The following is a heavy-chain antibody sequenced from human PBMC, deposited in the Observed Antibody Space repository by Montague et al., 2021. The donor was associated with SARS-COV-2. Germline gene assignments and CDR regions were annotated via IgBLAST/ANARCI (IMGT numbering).Heavy chain of an antibody. V-gene: IGHV4-39*01. D-gene: IGHD3-3*01. CDR2: IYYSGST. J-gene: IGHJ4*02. Sequence: SETLSLTCTVSGGSISSSSYYWGWIRQPPGKGLEWIGSIYYSGSTYHNPSLKSRVTISVDTSKNQFSLKLSSVTAADTAVYYCARKANRGITIFGVVTASCYFDCWGQGTLVTVSS. CDR3: ARKANRGITIFGVVTASCYFDC. CDR1: GGSISSSSYY.